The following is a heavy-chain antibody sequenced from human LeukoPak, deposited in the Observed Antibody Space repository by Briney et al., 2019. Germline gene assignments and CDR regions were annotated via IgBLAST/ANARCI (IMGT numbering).Heavy chain of an antibody. CDR3: RIHPMRSVSLWYYDIIRPTEYYYYYGMDV. D-gene: IGHD3-9*01. CDR1: GFTFSSYA. J-gene: IGHJ6*02. Sequence: TGGSLRLSCAASGFTFSSYAMSWVRQAPGKGLEWVSAISGSGGSTYYADSVKGRFTISRDNSKNTLYLQMNSLRAEDTAVYYCRIHPMRSVSLWYYDIIRPTEYYYYYGMDVWGQGTTVTVSS. V-gene: IGHV3-23*01. CDR2: ISGSGGST.